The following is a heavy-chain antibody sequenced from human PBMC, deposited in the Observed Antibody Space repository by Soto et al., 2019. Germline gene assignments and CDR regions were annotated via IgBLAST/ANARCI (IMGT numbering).Heavy chain of an antibody. J-gene: IGHJ5*02. CDR2: NNHRGSS. Sequence: PSETLSLTCAVDGESFSEYYWSWIRQPPGKGLEWIGENNHRGSSNYNPSLKSRVSIVVDSPRNQISLMLTSVTAADTGVYYCARVRPPPATGGGRWYTASWGPGTLVTVSS. V-gene: IGHV4-34*01. D-gene: IGHD6-13*01. CDR3: ARVRPPPATGGGRWYTAS. CDR1: GESFSEYY.